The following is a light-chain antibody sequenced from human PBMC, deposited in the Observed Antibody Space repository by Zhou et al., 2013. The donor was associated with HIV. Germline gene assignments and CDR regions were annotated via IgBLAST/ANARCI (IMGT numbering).Light chain of an antibody. CDR1: QSLVHSDGNTY. J-gene: IGKJ4*01. Sequence: MSQSPLSLPVTFGQSASISCTSSQSLVHSDGNTYLNWFLQRPGQSPRRLIYKVSSRDAGVPDRFIGSGSRTNFTLEITRVEAEDVGVYYCMQTTFRPLTFGGGTRVDI. CDR3: MQTTFRPLT. CDR2: KVS. V-gene: IGKV2-30*02.